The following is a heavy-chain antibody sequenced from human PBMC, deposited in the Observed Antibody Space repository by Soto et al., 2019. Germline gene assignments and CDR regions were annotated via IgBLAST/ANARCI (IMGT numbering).Heavy chain of an antibody. CDR3: AKSTYNGYPFDY. V-gene: IGHV3-30*18. CDR2: ISYDGSNK. D-gene: IGHD5-12*01. Sequence: QVQLVESGGGVVQPGRSLRLSCAASGFTFSSYGMHWVRQAPGKWLEWVAVISYDGSNKYYADSVKGRFTISRDNSKNTLYLQMNSLRAEDTAVYYCAKSTYNGYPFDYWGQGTLVTVSS. J-gene: IGHJ4*02. CDR1: GFTFSSYG.